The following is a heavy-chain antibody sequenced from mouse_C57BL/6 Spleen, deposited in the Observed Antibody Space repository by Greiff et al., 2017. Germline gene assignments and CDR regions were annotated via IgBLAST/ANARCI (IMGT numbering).Heavy chain of an antibody. CDR3: ARDGNYVEDAMDY. J-gene: IGHJ4*01. CDR2: IYPGDGDT. CDR1: GYAFSSYW. V-gene: IGHV1-80*01. D-gene: IGHD2-1*01. Sequence: QVQLQQSGAELVKPGASVKISCKASGYAFSSYWMNWVKQRPGKGLEWIGQIYPGDGDTNYNGKFKGKATLTADKSSSPAYMQLSSLTSEDSAVYFCARDGNYVEDAMDYWGQGTSVTVSS.